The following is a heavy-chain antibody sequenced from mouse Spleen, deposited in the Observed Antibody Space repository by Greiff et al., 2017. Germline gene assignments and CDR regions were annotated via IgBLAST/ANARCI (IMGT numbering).Heavy chain of an antibody. CDR3: AREGYYSNPRGAMDY. J-gene: IGHJ4*01. CDR1: GYTFTNYW. V-gene: IGHV1-63*01. CDR2: IYPGGGYT. Sequence: QVTLKESGAELVRPGTSVKMSCKASGYTFTNYWIGWAKQRPGHGLEWIGDIYPGGGYTNYNEKFKGKATLTADKSSSTAYMQFSSLTSEDSAIYYCAREGYYSNPRGAMDYWGQGTSVTVSS. D-gene: IGHD2-5*01.